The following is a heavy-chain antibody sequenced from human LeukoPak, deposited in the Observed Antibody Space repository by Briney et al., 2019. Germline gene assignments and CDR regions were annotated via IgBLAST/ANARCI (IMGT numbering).Heavy chain of an antibody. Sequence: QPGGSLRLSCAASGFTFINYWMTWVRQAPGKGLEWVANIKQDGSEKYYVDSVEGRFTISGDNAKNSLYLQMNSLRAEDTTLYFCARGFSGSYRTPIGYWGQGTLVTVSS. CDR3: ARGFSGSYRTPIGY. CDR1: GFTFINYW. J-gene: IGHJ4*02. CDR2: IKQDGSEK. D-gene: IGHD1-26*01. V-gene: IGHV3-7*01.